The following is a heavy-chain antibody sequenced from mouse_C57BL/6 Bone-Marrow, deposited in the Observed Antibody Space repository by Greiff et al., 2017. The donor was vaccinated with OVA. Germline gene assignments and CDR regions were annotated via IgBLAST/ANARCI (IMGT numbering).Heavy chain of an antibody. D-gene: IGHD2-4*01. CDR1: GFNIKDDY. CDR2: IDPENGDT. J-gene: IGHJ4*01. Sequence: EVQLQQSGAELVRPGASVKLSCTASGFNIKDDYMHWVKQRPEQGLEWIGWIDPENGDTEYASKFQGKATITADTSSNTAYLQLSSLTSEDTAVYYCTTGLYYYYDEGWAMDYWGQGTSVTVSS. V-gene: IGHV14-4*01. CDR3: TTGLYYYYDEGWAMDY.